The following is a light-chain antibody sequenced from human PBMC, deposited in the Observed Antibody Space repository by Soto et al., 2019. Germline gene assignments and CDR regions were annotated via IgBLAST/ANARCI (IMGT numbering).Light chain of an antibody. Sequence: QSVLTQPASLCGSPGQPITISCTGTSSDVGGYDYVSWYQLHPGKAPKLMVFEVSNRPSGVSYRFSGSKSGNTASLTISGLQAEDEADYFCSSYSISTAYLFGTGTKVTVL. CDR1: SSDVGGYDY. CDR3: SSYSISTAYL. CDR2: EVS. J-gene: IGLJ1*01. V-gene: IGLV2-14*01.